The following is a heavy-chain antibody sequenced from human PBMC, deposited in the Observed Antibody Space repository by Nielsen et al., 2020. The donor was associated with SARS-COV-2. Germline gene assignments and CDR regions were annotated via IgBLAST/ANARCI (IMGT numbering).Heavy chain of an antibody. CDR1: GGSISSSSYY. D-gene: IGHD3-9*01. CDR2: IYYSGST. Sequence: SETLSLTCTVSGGSISSSSYYWGWIRQPPGKGLEWIGSIYYSGSTYYNPSLKSRVTISVDTSKNQYSLKLSSETAADTAVYYCARVDYDILTGPNWFDPWGQGTLVTVSS. V-gene: IGHV4-39*01. J-gene: IGHJ5*02. CDR3: ARVDYDILTGPNWFDP.